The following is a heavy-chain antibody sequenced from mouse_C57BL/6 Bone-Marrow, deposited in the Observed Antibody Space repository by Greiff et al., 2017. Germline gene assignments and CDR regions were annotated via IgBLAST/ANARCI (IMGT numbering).Heavy chain of an antibody. J-gene: IGHJ3*01. CDR3: ASHYYGRAWFAY. Sequence: VQLQQPGAELVKPGASVKMSCKASGYTFTSYWITWVKQRPGQGLEWIGDIYPGSGSTNYNEKFKSKATLTVDTSSSTAYMQLSSLTSEDSAVYYCASHYYGRAWFAYWGQGTLVTVSA. CDR2: IYPGSGST. CDR1: GYTFTSYW. V-gene: IGHV1-55*01. D-gene: IGHD1-1*01.